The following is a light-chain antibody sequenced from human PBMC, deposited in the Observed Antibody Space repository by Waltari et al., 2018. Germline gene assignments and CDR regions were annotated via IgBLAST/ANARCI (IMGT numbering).Light chain of an antibody. Sequence: DIVMTQSPFSLPVTPGEPASISCRSSQSLLPRHGNNYLDWYLQNPGQSPPLLIYLGSNRASGVPDRFSAIGSGTDFTLKISRVEAEDVGVYYCMQSLLALWTFGQGTKVEIK. V-gene: IGKV2-28*01. CDR2: LGS. J-gene: IGKJ1*01. CDR3: MQSLLALWT. CDR1: QSLLPRHGNNY.